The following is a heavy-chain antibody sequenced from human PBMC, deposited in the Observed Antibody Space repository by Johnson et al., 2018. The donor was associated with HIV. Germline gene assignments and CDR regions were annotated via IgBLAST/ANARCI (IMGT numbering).Heavy chain of an antibody. CDR1: GFTFDDYA. J-gene: IGHJ3*02. V-gene: IGHV3-9*01. Sequence: VQLVESGGGLVQPGRSLRLSCAASGFTFDDYAMHWVRQAPGKGLEWVSGISWNSGSIGYADSVKGRFTISRDNAKNSLYLQMNSLRPEDTAVYYCARDRGSMPAVAFDIWGQGTMVTVSS. CDR2: ISWNSGSI. CDR3: ARDRGSMPAVAFDI. D-gene: IGHD2-2*01.